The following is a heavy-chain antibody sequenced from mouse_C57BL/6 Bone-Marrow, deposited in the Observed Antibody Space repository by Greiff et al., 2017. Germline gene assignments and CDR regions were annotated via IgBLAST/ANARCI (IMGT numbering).Heavy chain of an antibody. D-gene: IGHD1-1*01. CDR2: INPGSGGT. Sequence: QVQLQQSGAELVRPGTSVKVSCKASGYAFTNYLIEWVKQRPGQGLAWIGVINPGSGGTNYNEKFKGKATLTADKSSSTAYMQLSSLTSEDSAVYFCARSLLLRSVATGFAYWGQGTLVTVSA. CDR1: GYAFTNYL. V-gene: IGHV1-54*01. J-gene: IGHJ3*01. CDR3: ARSLLLRSVATGFAY.